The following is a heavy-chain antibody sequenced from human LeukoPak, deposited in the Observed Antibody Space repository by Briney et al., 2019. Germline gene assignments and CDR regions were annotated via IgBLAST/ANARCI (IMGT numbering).Heavy chain of an antibody. V-gene: IGHV1-3*01. J-gene: IGHJ5*02. CDR3: ARDRGAARHNWFDP. CDR1: GYTFTSYA. D-gene: IGHD3-10*01. Sequence: GASEKVSCKASGYTFTSYAMHWVRQAPGQRLEWMGWINAGNGNTKYSQKFQGRVTITRDTSASTAYMELSSLRSEDTAVYYCARDRGAARHNWFDPWGQGTLVTVSS. CDR2: INAGNGNT.